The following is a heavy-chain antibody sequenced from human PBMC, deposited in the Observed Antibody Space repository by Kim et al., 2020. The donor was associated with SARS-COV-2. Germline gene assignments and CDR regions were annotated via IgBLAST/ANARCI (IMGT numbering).Heavy chain of an antibody. V-gene: IGHV5-51*01. CDR1: GYSFTSYW. CDR3: ARVVVVPAAMIGDYYYYGMDV. J-gene: IGHJ6*02. D-gene: IGHD2-2*01. Sequence: GESLKISCKGSGYSFTSYWIGWVRQMPWKGLEWMGIIYPGDSDTRYSPSFQGQVTISADKSISTAYLQWSSLKASDTAMYYCARVVVVPAAMIGDYYYYGMDVWGQGTTVTVSS. CDR2: IYPGDSDT.